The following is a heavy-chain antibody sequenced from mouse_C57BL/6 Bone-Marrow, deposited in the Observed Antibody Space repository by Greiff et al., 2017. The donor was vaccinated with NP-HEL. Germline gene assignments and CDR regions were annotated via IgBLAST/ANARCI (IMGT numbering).Heavy chain of an antibody. D-gene: IGHD2-5*01. Sequence: VQLQQPGAELVRPGSSVKLSCKASGYTFTSYWMDWVKQRPGQGLEWIGNIYPSDSETHYNQKFKDKATLTVDKSSSTAYMQLSSLTSEDSAVYYCARRAYDSNFYYFDYWGQGTTLTVSS. CDR2: IYPSDSET. CDR3: ARRAYDSNFYYFDY. J-gene: IGHJ2*01. CDR1: GYTFTSYW. V-gene: IGHV1-61*01.